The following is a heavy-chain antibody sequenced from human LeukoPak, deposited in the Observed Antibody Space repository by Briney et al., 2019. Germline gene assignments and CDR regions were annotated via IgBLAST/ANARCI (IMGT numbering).Heavy chain of an antibody. CDR3: ARAGSSWYFNWFDP. CDR1: GYTFTSYD. V-gene: IGHV1-8*03. Sequence: RASVKVSCKASGYTFTSYDINWVRQATGQGLEWMGWMNPNSGNTGYAQKFQGRVTITRNTSISTAYMELSSLRSEDTAVYYCARAGSSWYFNWFDPWGQGTLVTVSS. CDR2: MNPNSGNT. D-gene: IGHD6-13*01. J-gene: IGHJ5*02.